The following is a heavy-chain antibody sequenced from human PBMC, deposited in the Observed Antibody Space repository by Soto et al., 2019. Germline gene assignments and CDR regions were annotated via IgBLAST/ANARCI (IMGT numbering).Heavy chain of an antibody. J-gene: IGHJ4*02. CDR2: INPNSGGT. CDR3: AKEASSWYYFDY. D-gene: IGHD6-13*01. V-gene: IGHV1-2*04. CDR1: GYTFTSYA. Sequence: ASVKISCKASGYTFTSYAMYWVRQAPGQGLEWMGWINPNSGGTNYAQKFQGWVTMTRDTSISTAYMELSRLRSDDTAVYYCAKEASSWYYFDYWGQGTLVTVSS.